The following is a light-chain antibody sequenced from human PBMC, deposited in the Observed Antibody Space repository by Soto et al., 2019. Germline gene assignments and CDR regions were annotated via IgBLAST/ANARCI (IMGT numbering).Light chain of an antibody. J-gene: IGLJ3*02. CDR2: DDS. CDR3: QVWDSSSDRWV. CDR1: NIGSKS. Sequence: SYELTQPPSVSVAPGQTARITCGGNNIGSKSEHWYQQKPGQAPVLVVYDDSDRPSGIHERFSGSNSGNTATLTLSRVEAGDEADYYCQVWDSSSDRWVFGGGTKLTVL. V-gene: IGLV3-21*02.